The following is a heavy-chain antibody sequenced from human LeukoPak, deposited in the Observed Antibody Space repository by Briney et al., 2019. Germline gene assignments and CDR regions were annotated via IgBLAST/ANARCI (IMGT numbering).Heavy chain of an antibody. J-gene: IGHJ3*02. V-gene: IGHV3-48*01. D-gene: IGHD3-3*01. CDR1: GFTFTIFG. CDR2: IDARSGIT. CDR3: ARTYDFGRGPPGDAFDN. Sequence: GGSLRLSCAASGFTFTIFGLNWVRQAPGKGPEWVSYIDARSGITYYADSVQGRFTLSRDNARESVFLQMDSLRVDDTAVYYCARTYDFGRGPPGDAFDNWGPGTLVTVSS.